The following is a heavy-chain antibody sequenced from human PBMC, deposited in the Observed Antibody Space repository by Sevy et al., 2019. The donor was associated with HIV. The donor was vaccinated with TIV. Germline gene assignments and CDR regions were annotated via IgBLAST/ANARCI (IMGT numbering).Heavy chain of an antibody. J-gene: IGHJ4*02. CDR1: GGSIGTTSYY. CDR3: ASQPPSVTRRLTRQFDF. Sequence: SETLSLTCTVSGGSIGTTSYYWGWIRQPPGMGLEWIGSIYYSGDTYYNPSLKSRVTISIDTSKNQFSLRLNSVTAADTAVYYCASQPPSVTRRLTRQFDFWGQGTLVTVSS. CDR2: IYYSGDT. V-gene: IGHV4-39*01. D-gene: IGHD1-1*01.